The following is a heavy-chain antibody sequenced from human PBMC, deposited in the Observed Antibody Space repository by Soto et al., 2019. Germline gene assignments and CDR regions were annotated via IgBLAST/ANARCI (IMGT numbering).Heavy chain of an antibody. Sequence: QLQLQESGSRLVKPSQTLSLTCAVSGGSISSGGYSWSWIRQPPGKGLELIGYIYHSGSTYYNPSPQSRVTRSIDRSKNQFSLKLSSVTAADTAVYYCARENNVLPGGYFDYWGQGTLVTVSS. CDR2: IYHSGST. J-gene: IGHJ4*02. V-gene: IGHV4-30-2*01. CDR1: GGSISSGGYS. D-gene: IGHD3-10*01. CDR3: ARENNVLPGGYFDY.